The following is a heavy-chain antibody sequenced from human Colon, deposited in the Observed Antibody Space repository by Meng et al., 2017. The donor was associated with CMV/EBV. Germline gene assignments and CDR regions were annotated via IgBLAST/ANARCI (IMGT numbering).Heavy chain of an antibody. Sequence: GGSLRLSCAVSAFPLSDYSMCWVRQAPGKGLECVALIPHDGDNTYYLDSVKGRFTISRDKSMNTLLLQMNSLRGEDTALYYCARILRSFYFYGMDVWGQGTTVTVSS. J-gene: IGHJ6*02. CDR3: ARILRSFYFYGMDV. CDR1: AFPLSDYS. CDR2: IPHDGDNT. V-gene: IGHV3-30-3*01.